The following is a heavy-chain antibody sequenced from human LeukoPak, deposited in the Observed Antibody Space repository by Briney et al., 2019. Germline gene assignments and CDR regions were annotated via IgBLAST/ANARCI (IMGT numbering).Heavy chain of an antibody. D-gene: IGHD6-13*01. CDR2: IWYDGSNK. V-gene: IGHV3-33*01. J-gene: IGHJ4*02. CDR1: GSTFSSYG. Sequence: QTGGSLRLSCAASGSTFSSYGMHWVRQAPGRGLEWVAVIWYDGSNKYYADSVKGRFTISRDNSKNTLYLQMNSLRAEDTAVYFCARGDHSSTWTMSLWGQGTLVTVSS. CDR3: ARGDHSSTWTMSL.